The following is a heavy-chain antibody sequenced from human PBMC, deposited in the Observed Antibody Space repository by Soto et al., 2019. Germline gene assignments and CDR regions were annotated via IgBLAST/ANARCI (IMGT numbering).Heavy chain of an antibody. Sequence: EVQLAESGGGLVQPGGSLRLSCAASGFTFSDHYMDWVRQAPGKGLEWVGRSRDKVHSHTTEYAASVKGRFTISRGDSDTSLYLQMNSLKTEDTTVYYCARGVVSTGYFDYWGQGTLVTVSS. CDR2: SRDKVHSHTT. J-gene: IGHJ4*02. CDR1: GFTFSDHY. CDR3: ARGVVSTGYFDY. D-gene: IGHD5-12*01. V-gene: IGHV3-72*01.